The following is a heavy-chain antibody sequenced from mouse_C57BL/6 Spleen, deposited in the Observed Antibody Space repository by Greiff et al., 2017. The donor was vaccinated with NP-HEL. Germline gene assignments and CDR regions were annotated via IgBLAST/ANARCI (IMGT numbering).Heavy chain of an antibody. CDR2: INPNNGGT. D-gene: IGHD1-1*01. V-gene: IGHV1-22*01. CDR3: ARFSYGSSLYAMDY. Sequence: VQLQQSGPELVKPGASVKMSCKASGYTFTDYNMHWVKQSHGKSLEWIGYINPNNGGTSYNQKFKGKATLTVNKAYSTAYMELRSLTSEESAVYYCARFSYGSSLYAMDYWGQGTSVTVSS. CDR1: GYTFTDYN. J-gene: IGHJ4*01.